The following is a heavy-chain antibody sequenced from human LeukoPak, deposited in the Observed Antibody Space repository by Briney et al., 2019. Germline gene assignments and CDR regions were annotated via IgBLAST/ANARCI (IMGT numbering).Heavy chain of an antibody. CDR2: ISGDSGQI. Sequence: GGSPRLSCAASGFVFDAFSMNWVRQAPGKGLEWVASISGDSGQIYNADSVRGRFTISRDNAENSVYLEMNSLRAEDTAVYYCVKGGWFDYWDQGILVTVSS. J-gene: IGHJ4*02. V-gene: IGHV3-21*04. CDR1: GFVFDAFS. D-gene: IGHD6-19*01. CDR3: VKGGWFDY.